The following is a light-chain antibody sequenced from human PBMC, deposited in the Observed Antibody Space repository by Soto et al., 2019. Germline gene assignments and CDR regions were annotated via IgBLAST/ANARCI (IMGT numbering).Light chain of an antibody. CDR2: GAS. CDR1: QSVGSSY. Sequence: EMVLTQSPGTLSLSPGERATLSCRVSQSVGSSYLAWYQQKPGQAPRLLIYGASSRATGIPARFSGGGSGTDFTLTISRLEPEDSAVYYCQHYDYSPLFGGGTKVEI. J-gene: IGKJ4*01. V-gene: IGKV3-20*01. CDR3: QHYDYSPL.